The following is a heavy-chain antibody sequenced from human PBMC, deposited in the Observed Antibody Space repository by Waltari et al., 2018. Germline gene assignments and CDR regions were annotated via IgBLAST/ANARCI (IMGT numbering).Heavy chain of an antibody. CDR3: ARGPYFIYDFWSGYSRNWFDP. D-gene: IGHD3-3*01. Sequence: QVQLQESGPGLVKPSETLSLTCTVSGGSISSHYWSWIRQPPGKGLEWIGYIYYSGSTNSNPSLKSRVTISVDTSKNQFSLKLSSVTAADTAVYYCARGPYFIYDFWSGYSRNWFDPWGQGTLVTVSS. V-gene: IGHV4-59*11. CDR1: GGSISSHY. CDR2: IYYSGST. J-gene: IGHJ5*02.